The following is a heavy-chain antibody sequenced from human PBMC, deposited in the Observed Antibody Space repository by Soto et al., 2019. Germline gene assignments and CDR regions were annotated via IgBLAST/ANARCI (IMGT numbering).Heavy chain of an antibody. V-gene: IGHV5-51*01. CDR1: GYIFIDYW. J-gene: IGHJ4*02. D-gene: IGHD2-15*01. CDR2: VYPRDSDT. CDR3: ARPPLPGYSIHFNS. Sequence: GASLKISCQASGYIFIDYWIGWVRQMPGKGLEWMGIVYPRDSDTRYSPSFQGQVTISADRSTGTAFLQWRSLKASDTALYYCARPPLPGYSIHFNSWGQGTLVTVSS.